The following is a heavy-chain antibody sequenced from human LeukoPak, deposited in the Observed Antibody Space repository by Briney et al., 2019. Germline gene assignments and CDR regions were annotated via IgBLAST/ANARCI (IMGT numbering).Heavy chain of an antibody. V-gene: IGHV4-38-2*02. D-gene: IGHD3-22*01. Sequence: SETLSLTCTVSGYSISSGYYWGWIRQPPGKGLEWIGSIYHSGSTYYNPSLKSRVTISVDTSKNQFSLKLSSVTAAGTAVYYCARDRGPYDQYYYDSSGSLDYWGQGTLVTVSS. CDR3: ARDRGPYDQYYYDSSGSLDY. CDR1: GYSISSGYY. J-gene: IGHJ4*02. CDR2: IYHSGST.